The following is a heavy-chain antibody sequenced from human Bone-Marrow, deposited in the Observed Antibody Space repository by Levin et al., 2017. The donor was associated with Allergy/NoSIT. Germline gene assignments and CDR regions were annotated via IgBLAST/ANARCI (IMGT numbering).Heavy chain of an antibody. J-gene: IGHJ6*02. CDR1: GFTFSKYS. CDR2: ITTSSSYI. CDR3: ARRDYYYYGMDV. Sequence: GGSLRLSCAASGFTFSKYSMNWVRQAPGKGLEWVSYITTSSSYIYYADSVKGRFTISRDNAKNLLFLQMNSLRAEDTAVYYCARRDYYYYGMDVWGQGTTVTVSS. V-gene: IGHV3-21*06.